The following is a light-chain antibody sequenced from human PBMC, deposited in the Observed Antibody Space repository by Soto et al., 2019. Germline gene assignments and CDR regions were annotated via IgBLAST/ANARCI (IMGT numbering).Light chain of an antibody. CDR3: QQSYSTWT. CDR2: AAS. CDR1: QSISRY. Sequence: DIQMTQSPSSLYASVGDRVTITCRASQSISRYLNWYQQKPGKAPKLLIYAASSLQSGVPSRFSGSGSGTDFTLTISSLQPEDFATYYCQQSYSTWTFGQGTKLEIK. V-gene: IGKV1-39*01. J-gene: IGKJ2*01.